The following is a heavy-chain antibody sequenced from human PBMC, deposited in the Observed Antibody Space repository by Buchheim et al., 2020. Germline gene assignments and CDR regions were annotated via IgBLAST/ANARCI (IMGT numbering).Heavy chain of an antibody. D-gene: IGHD1-26*01. CDR1: GGSISSSSYY. CDR2: IYYSGST. CDR3: VRDRWELPTYFNFDY. Sequence: QLQLQESGPGLVKPSETLSLTCTVSGGSISSSSYYWGWIRQPPGKGLEWIGSIYYSGSTYYNPSLKSRVTISVDTSKNQFSLKLSSVTAADTAVYYCVRDRWELPTYFNFDYWGQGTL. V-gene: IGHV4-39*02. J-gene: IGHJ4*02.